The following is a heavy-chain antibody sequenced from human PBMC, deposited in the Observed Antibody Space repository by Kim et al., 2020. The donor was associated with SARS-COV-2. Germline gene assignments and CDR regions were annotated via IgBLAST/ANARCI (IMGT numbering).Heavy chain of an antibody. Sequence: GGSLRLSCAASGFTVSSNYMSWVRQAPGKGLEWVSVIYSGGSTYYADSVKGRVTISRDNSKNTLYLQMNSLRAEDTAVYYCARDSNYYGSGTLGDWGQGTLVTVSS. CDR3: ARDSNYYGSGTLGD. V-gene: IGHV3-53*01. CDR2: IYSGGST. J-gene: IGHJ4*02. D-gene: IGHD3-10*01. CDR1: GFTVSSNY.